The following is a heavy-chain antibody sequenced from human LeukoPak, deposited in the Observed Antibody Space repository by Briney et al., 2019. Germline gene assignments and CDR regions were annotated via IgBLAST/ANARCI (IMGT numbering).Heavy chain of an antibody. V-gene: IGHV4-59*08. CDR3: ASLPLPGY. CDR1: GGSISSYY. Sequence: PSETLSLTCTVSGGSISSYYWSWIRQPPGKGPEWIGYIYYSGSTNYNPSLKSRVTISVDTSKNQFSLKLSSVTAADTAVYYCASLPLPGYWGQGTLVTVSS. CDR2: IYYSGST. J-gene: IGHJ4*02.